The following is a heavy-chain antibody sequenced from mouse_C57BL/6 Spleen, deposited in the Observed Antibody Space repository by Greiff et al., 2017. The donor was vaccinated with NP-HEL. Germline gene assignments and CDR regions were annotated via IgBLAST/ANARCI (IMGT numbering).Heavy chain of an antibody. J-gene: IGHJ2*01. D-gene: IGHD2-5*01. CDR1: GYTFTSYW. CDR3: ARGGTYYSNYYFDY. V-gene: IGHV1-52*01. Sequence: QVQLQQPGAELVRPGSSVKLSCKASGYTFTSYWMHWVKQRPIQGLEWIGNIDPSDSETHYNQKFKDKATLTVDKSSSTAYMQLSSLTSEDSAVYYCARGGTYYSNYYFDYWGQGTTLTVSS. CDR2: IDPSDSET.